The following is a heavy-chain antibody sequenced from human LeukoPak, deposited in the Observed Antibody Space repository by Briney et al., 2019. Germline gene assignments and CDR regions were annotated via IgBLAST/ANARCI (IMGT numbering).Heavy chain of an antibody. CDR1: GYTFTSYD. CDR2: MNPNSGNT. CDR3: ATFGVIIRNDYFDF. D-gene: IGHD3-3*01. Sequence: ASVKVSCKASGYTFTSYDINWVRQATGQGLEWMGWMNPNSGNTGYAQKFQGRVTMTRNTSISTAYMELSSLRAEDTAVYFCATFGVIIRNDYFDFWGQGALVAVSS. V-gene: IGHV1-8*01. J-gene: IGHJ4*02.